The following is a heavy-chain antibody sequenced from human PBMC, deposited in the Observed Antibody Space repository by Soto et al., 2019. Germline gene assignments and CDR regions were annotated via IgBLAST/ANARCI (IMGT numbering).Heavy chain of an antibody. J-gene: IGHJ4*02. D-gene: IGHD4-17*01. CDR1: GGSISSSSYY. CDR3: ARRRGESVTTVLGYFDY. V-gene: IGHV4-39*01. Sequence: SETLSLTCTVSGGSISSSSYYWGWIRQPPGKGLEWIGSIYYSGSTYYNPSLKSRVTISVDTSKNQFSRKLSSVTAADTAVYYCARRRGESVTTVLGYFDYWGQGTLVTVSS. CDR2: IYYSGST.